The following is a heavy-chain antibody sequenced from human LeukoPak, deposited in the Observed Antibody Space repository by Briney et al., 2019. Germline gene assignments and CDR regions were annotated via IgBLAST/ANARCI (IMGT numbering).Heavy chain of an antibody. Sequence: PSETLSLTCIVSGGSVSSGTYYWSWIRQPPGKGLEWIGYIYYSGSTNYNPSLKSRVTISIDTSKNQYSLKLSSVTAADTALHYCARGIVPAAKYYFDYWGQGTRVTVSS. D-gene: IGHD2-2*01. J-gene: IGHJ4*02. CDR2: IYYSGST. V-gene: IGHV4-61*01. CDR1: GGSVSSGTYY. CDR3: ARGIVPAAKYYFDY.